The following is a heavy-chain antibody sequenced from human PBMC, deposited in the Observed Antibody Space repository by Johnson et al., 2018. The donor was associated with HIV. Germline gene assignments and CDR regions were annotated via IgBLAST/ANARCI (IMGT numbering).Heavy chain of an antibody. J-gene: IGHJ3*02. Sequence: QVQLVESGGGVVQPGGSLRLSCAASDFTFSSYGMHWVRQAPGKGLEWVTFIQYDGSNKYYADSVKGRFPISRDNSKNTVYLQMNSLRAEDTAVYYCAKDVNEWVAWIQLWAPAFDIWGQGTMVTVS. V-gene: IGHV3-30*02. CDR3: AKDVNEWVAWIQLWAPAFDI. CDR1: DFTFSSYG. CDR2: IQYDGSNK. D-gene: IGHD5-18*01.